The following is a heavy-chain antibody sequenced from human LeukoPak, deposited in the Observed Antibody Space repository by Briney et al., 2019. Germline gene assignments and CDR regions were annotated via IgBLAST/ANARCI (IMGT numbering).Heavy chain of an antibody. CDR3: ARGSSGPSVYYYYYYYMDV. J-gene: IGHJ6*03. D-gene: IGHD3-22*01. V-gene: IGHV3-53*01. Sequence: PGGSLRLSCAASGFTVSSNYMSWVRQASGKGLGWVSVIYSGGSTYYADSVKGRFTISRDNSKNPLYLQMNSLRAEDTAVYYCARGSSGPSVYYYYYYYMDVWGKGTTVTVSS. CDR1: GFTVSSNY. CDR2: IYSGGST.